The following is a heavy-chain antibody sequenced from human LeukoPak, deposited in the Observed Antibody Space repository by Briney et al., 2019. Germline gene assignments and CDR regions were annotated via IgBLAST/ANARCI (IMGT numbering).Heavy chain of an antibody. V-gene: IGHV3-74*01. J-gene: IGHJ6*04. CDR1: GFTFSTYS. D-gene: IGHD4-17*01. Sequence: GGSLRLSCAASGFTFSTYSMKWVRQAPGKELVWVSRIKSDGSSTSYADSVKGRFTISRDNAKNTLYLQMNSLRAEDTAVYYCAKGDHGDYVMDVWGKGTTVTISS. CDR2: IKSDGSST. CDR3: AKGDHGDYVMDV.